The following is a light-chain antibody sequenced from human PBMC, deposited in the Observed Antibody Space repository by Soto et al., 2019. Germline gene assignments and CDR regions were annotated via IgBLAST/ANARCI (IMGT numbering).Light chain of an antibody. J-gene: IGLJ3*02. CDR1: SSNIGAGYE. Sequence: QSVLTQPPSVSGAPGQRVTISCIGGSSNIGAGYEVHWYQQLPGTVPKLLIYANNQRPSGVPDRFSGSKSGTSASLAISGLQSEDEADYYCEAWDDSLNGPVFGGGTKVTVL. CDR3: EAWDDSLNGPV. CDR2: ANN. V-gene: IGLV1-40*01.